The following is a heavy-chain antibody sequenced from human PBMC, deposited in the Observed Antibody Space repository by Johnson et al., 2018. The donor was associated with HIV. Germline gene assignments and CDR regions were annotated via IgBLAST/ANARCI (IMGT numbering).Heavy chain of an antibody. CDR1: GFTFSSYG. D-gene: IGHD6-19*01. V-gene: IGHV3-30*03. Sequence: QVQLLESGGGVVQPGRSLRLSCAASGFTFSSYGMHWVRQAPGKGLEWVAVITYGGRNKDYAASLEGRFTISRDNSKNTLFLQVNSLRAEDTAMYYCARDSEDSSGFGAFDIWGQGTVVTVSS. CDR2: ITYGGRNK. CDR3: ARDSEDSSGFGAFDI. J-gene: IGHJ3*02.